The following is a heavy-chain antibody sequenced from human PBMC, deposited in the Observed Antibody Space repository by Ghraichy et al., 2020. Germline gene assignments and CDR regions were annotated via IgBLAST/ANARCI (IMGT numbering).Heavy chain of an antibody. Sequence: LNISCAVSGGSISSSNWWSWVRQPPGKGLEWIGEIYHSGSTNYNPSLKSRVTISVDKSKNQFSLKLSSVTAADTAVYYCARSQARATSLDYWGQGTLVTVSS. CDR2: IYHSGST. D-gene: IGHD1-26*01. V-gene: IGHV4-4*02. CDR3: ARSQARATSLDY. CDR1: GGSISSSNW. J-gene: IGHJ4*02.